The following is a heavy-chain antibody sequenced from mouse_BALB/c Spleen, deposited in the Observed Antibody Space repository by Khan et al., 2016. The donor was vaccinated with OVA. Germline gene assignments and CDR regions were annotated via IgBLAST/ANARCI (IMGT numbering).Heavy chain of an antibody. CDR1: GYTFTSYT. Sequence: QVQLQQSGAELARPGASVKMSCKASGYTFTSYTMHWVKQRPGQGLEWIGYINPSSGYTNYNQKFKDKATLTADKSSSTAYMQLSSLTSEDSAVYYFARKVAHDRNDGWLAYGGQGTLVPVSA. V-gene: IGHV1-4*01. CDR2: INPSSGYT. J-gene: IGHJ3*01. CDR3: ARKVAHDRNDGWLAY. D-gene: IGHD2-14*01.